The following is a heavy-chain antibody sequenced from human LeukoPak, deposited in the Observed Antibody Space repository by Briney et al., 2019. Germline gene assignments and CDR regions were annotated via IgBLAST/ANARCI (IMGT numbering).Heavy chain of an antibody. J-gene: IGHJ4*02. CDR1: GFTFSGHN. V-gene: IGHV3-48*01. CDR3: ARDGSAYGSGSFDY. Sequence: GGSLRLSCAASGFTFSGHNMNWVRQAPGKGLEWISFVSISSGTIYYADSVKGRFTISRDNAKNSLYLQMNSLRAEDTAVYYCARDGSAYGSGSFDYWGQGTLVTVSS. D-gene: IGHD3-10*01. CDR2: VSISSGTI.